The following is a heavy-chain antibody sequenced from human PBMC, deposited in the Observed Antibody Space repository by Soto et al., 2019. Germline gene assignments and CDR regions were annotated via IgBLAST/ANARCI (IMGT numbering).Heavy chain of an antibody. D-gene: IGHD3-22*01. Sequence: QVQLVESGGGVVQPGRSLRLSCAASGFTFSSYAMHWVRQAPGKGLEWVAVISYDGSNKYYADSVKGRFTISRDNSKNTLYLQMNSLRAEDTAVYYCARDKSILVDRSIYDYWGQGTLVTVSS. CDR1: GFTFSSYA. J-gene: IGHJ4*02. CDR2: ISYDGSNK. CDR3: ARDKSILVDRSIYDY. V-gene: IGHV3-30-3*01.